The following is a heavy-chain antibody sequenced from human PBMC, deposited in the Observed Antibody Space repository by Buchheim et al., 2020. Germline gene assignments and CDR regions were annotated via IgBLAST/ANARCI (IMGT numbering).Heavy chain of an antibody. J-gene: IGHJ6*02. Sequence: EVQLLESGGGLVQPGGSLRLSCAASGFTFSSYAMSWVRQAPGKGLEWVSGISGGGGSTYYADSVKGRFTISRDNSEKTLYLQMSSLRVEDTAAYHCARDRYCTSTSCLPFPVVWGQGTT. CDR3: ARDRYCTSTSCLPFPVV. CDR2: ISGGGGST. D-gene: IGHD2-2*01. V-gene: IGHV3-23*01. CDR1: GFTFSSYA.